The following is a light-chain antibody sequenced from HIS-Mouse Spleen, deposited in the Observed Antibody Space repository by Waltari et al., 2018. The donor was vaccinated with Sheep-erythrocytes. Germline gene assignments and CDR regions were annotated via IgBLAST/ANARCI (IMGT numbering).Light chain of an antibody. V-gene: IGLV3-1*01. J-gene: IGLJ3*02. CDR3: QAWDSSTAWV. CDR2: QYS. CDR1: NLGAKY. Sequence: SYELTQPPSVSVSPGQTASITCSGDNLGAKYACWYQQKPGQSPVLVSYQYSKRPSGIPERFSGSNSGNTATLTISGTQAMDEADYYCQAWDSSTAWVFGGGTKLTVL.